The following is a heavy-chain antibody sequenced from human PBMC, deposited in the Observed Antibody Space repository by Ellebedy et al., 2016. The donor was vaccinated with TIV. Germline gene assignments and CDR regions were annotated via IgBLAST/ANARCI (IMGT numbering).Heavy chain of an antibody. CDR1: GFTVSSNY. J-gene: IGHJ4*02. Sequence: GESLKISCAASGFTVSSNYMNWVRQAPGKGLEWVAVIYSDADGGDTYYADSVKGRFTISRDNSKNTLYLQMNSLRVEDTAVYFCAKDSGRSGWISDYWGQGTLVTVSS. CDR2: IYSDADGGDT. CDR3: AKDSGRSGWISDY. D-gene: IGHD3-10*01. V-gene: IGHV3-53*01.